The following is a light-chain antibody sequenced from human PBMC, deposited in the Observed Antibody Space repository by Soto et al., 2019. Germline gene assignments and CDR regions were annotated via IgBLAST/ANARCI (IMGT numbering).Light chain of an antibody. V-gene: IGKV1-12*01. CDR3: QQANSFPWT. Sequence: DIQMTQSPSSVSASVGDSVTITCRANQVTNNLLAWYQQKPGKAPKLLIYSTSNVQSGAPSRFSGGRSGKDFTLTISSLQTEDSATYYCQQANSFPWTFGQGTRVDMK. CDR2: STS. CDR1: QVTNNL. J-gene: IGKJ1*01.